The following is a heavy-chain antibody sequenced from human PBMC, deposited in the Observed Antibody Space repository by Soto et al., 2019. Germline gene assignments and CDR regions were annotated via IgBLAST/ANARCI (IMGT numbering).Heavy chain of an antibody. CDR2: IIPNFGTT. V-gene: IGHV1-69*01. Sequence: QVQLVQSGAEVKKPGSSVKVYCKASGGSFSNFVSSWVRQAPGQGLEWMGGIIPNFGTTNYAQKFQGKVTITADETPRTAYLELSGLTSEDTSVYYCARDVGGEATIRYWGQGTLVTVSS. J-gene: IGHJ4*02. D-gene: IGHD5-12*01. CDR1: GGSFSNFV. CDR3: ARDVGGEATIRY.